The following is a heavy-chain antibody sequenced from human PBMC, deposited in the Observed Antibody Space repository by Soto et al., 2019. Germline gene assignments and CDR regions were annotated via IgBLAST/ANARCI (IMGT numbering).Heavy chain of an antibody. CDR2: SYYSGST. V-gene: IGHV4-31*03. J-gene: IGHJ3*02. D-gene: IGHD2-15*01. CDR1: GGAISSGGYY. Sequence: QVQLQESGAGLVKPSQTLSLTCTVSGGAISSGGYYLSWIRQHPGKGMEWIGYSYYSGSTYYNPAVKSRVTISVDTSKNPFSVKMSSVTAADTAVYYCASEPRRYCSGGSCPDGFDIWGHGTMVTVSS. CDR3: ASEPRRYCSGGSCPDGFDI.